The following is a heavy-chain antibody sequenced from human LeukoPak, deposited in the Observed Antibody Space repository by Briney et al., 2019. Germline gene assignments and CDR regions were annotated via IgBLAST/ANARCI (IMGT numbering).Heavy chain of an antibody. Sequence: SETLSLTCAVYGGSFSGYYWSWIRQPPGKGLEWIGEINHSGSTNYNPSLKSRVTISVDTSKNQFSLKLSSVTAADTAVYYCARGRGSGWWFDPWGQGTLVTVSS. V-gene: IGHV4-34*01. J-gene: IGHJ5*02. CDR1: GGSFSGYY. CDR2: INHSGST. CDR3: ARGRGSGWWFDP. D-gene: IGHD1-14*01.